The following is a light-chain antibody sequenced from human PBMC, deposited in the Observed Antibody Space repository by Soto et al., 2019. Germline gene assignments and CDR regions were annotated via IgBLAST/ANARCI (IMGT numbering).Light chain of an antibody. CDR1: QDISTY. CDR2: AAS. J-gene: IGKJ5*01. Sequence: IQLTQSPSSLSASVGDRVTITCRASQDISTYLAWYQQKPGRAPKLLISAASTLQSGVPSRFSGSGSGTEFPLTITSLQSEDFATYHCQQLKSYPITFGQGTQLEIK. V-gene: IGKV1-9*01. CDR3: QQLKSYPIT.